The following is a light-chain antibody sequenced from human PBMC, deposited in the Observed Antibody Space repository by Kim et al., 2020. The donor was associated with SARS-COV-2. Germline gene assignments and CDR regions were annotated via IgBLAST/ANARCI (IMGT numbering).Light chain of an antibody. CDR3: QQRATWPLT. Sequence: WFPGERATLYCRASQGVNSDLAWYQQKPGQAPRLLIYDASKRATGIPARFSGSGSGTDFTLTISSLEPEDFAVYYCQQRATWPLTFGGGTKVDIK. CDR2: DAS. V-gene: IGKV3-11*01. CDR1: QGVNSD. J-gene: IGKJ4*01.